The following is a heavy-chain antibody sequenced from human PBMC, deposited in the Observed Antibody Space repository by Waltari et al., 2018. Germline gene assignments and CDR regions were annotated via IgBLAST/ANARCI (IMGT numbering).Heavy chain of an antibody. CDR3: ARRGDGYNLDY. V-gene: IGHV3-21*01. Sequence: EVQLVESGGGLVKPGASLRLSWAASGFTFSSYSMNWVRQAPGKGLEWVSSISSSSSYIYYADSVKGRFTISRDNAKNSLYLQMNSLRAEDTAVYYCARRGDGYNLDYWGQGTLVTVSS. CDR1: GFTFSSYS. J-gene: IGHJ4*02. CDR2: ISSSSSYI. D-gene: IGHD5-12*01.